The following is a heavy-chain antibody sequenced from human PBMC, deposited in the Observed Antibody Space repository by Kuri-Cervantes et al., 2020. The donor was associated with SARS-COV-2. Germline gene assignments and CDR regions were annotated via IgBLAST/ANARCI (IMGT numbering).Heavy chain of an antibody. D-gene: IGHD2-15*01. CDR2: MDPNSGNT. CDR3: ARGKIVVVEVMDA. V-gene: IGHV1-8*02. J-gene: IGHJ6*03. Sequence: TCKASGYTFTSYGISWVRQAPGQGLEWMGWMDPNSGNTGYAQKFQGRVTMTRNTSISTAYMELSSLRSEDTAVYYCARGKIVVVEVMDAWGKGTTVTVSS. CDR1: GYTFTSYG.